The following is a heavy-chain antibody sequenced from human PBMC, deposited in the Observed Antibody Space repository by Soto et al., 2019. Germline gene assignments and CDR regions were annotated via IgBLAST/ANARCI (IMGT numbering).Heavy chain of an antibody. D-gene: IGHD6-6*01. V-gene: IGHV3-23*01. CDR3: AKAMSTPSRPRNYFDY. CDR1: GFTFSNFA. J-gene: IGHJ4*02. CDR2: ISGGGGTT. Sequence: GGSLRLSCAASGFTFSNFAMSLVRQAPGKGLEWVSVISGGGGTTYYADSVKGRFTISRDNSKNTLYLQMDSLRAEDTALYYCAKAMSTPSRPRNYFDYWGQGTLVTVSS.